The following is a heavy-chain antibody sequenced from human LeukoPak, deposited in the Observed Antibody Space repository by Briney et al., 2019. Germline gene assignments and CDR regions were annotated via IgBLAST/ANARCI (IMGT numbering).Heavy chain of an antibody. CDR3: ARRRRIVGATPGAFDI. V-gene: IGHV4-34*01. Sequence: PSEPLSLTCAVSGGSFSGYSWTWIRQPPGKGLEWIGEINHSGSTNYNPSLKSRVTISVDMSKNQFSLKVSSVTAADTAVYYCARRRRIVGATPGAFDIWGQGTMVTVSS. D-gene: IGHD1-26*01. J-gene: IGHJ3*02. CDR2: INHSGST. CDR1: GGSFSGYS.